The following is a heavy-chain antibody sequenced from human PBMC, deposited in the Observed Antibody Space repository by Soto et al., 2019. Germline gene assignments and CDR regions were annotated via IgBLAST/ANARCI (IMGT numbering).Heavy chain of an antibody. CDR1: GGSISSGDYY. CDR2: IHYSGST. CDR3: ARVDRGIVYDFDY. V-gene: IGHV4-30-4*01. D-gene: IGHD2-2*03. Sequence: QVQLQESGPGLVKPSQTLSLTCTVSGGSISSGDYYWSWIRQPPGKGLEWIGYIHYSGSTYYNPSLKSRVTISLDTSKNQFSMKLRSVTAADTAVYDCARVDRGIVYDFDYWGQGTLVTVS. J-gene: IGHJ4*02.